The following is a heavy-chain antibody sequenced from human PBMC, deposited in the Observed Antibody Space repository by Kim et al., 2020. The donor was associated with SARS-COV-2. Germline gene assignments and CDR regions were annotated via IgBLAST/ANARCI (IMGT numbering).Heavy chain of an antibody. D-gene: IGHD6-6*01. CDR3: ARGIAARPGNWFDP. V-gene: IGHV4-61*02. J-gene: IGHJ5*02. Sequence: NPSLKSRVTISVDTSKNQFSLKLSSVTAADTAVYYCARGIAARPGNWFDPWGQGTLVTVSS.